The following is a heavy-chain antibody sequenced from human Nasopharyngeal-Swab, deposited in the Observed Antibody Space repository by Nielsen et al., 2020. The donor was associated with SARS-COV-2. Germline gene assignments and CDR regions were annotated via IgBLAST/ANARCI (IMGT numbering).Heavy chain of an antibody. V-gene: IGHV3-30-3*01. D-gene: IGHD3-10*01. CDR1: GFTFSSYA. Sequence: GESLKISCAASGFTFSSYAMHWVRQAPGKGLEWVAVISYAGSNKYYADSVKGRFTISRDNSKNTLYLQMNSLRAEDTAVYYCAREAYYYGSGSPDFDYWGQGTLVTVSS. CDR2: ISYAGSNK. CDR3: AREAYYYGSGSPDFDY. J-gene: IGHJ4*02.